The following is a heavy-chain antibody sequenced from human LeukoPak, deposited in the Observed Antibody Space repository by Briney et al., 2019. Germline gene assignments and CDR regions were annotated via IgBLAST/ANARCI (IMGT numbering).Heavy chain of an antibody. D-gene: IGHD4-23*01. J-gene: IGHJ4*02. CDR3: AREGRWGYYFDY. V-gene: IGHV4-34*01. CDR2: INHSGST. CDR1: GGSFSGYY. Sequence: SETLSLTCAVYGGSFSGYYWSWVRQPPGKGLEWIGEINHSGSTNYNPSLKSRVTISVDTSKNQFSLKLSSVTAADTALYYCAREGRWGYYFDYWGQGTLVTVSS.